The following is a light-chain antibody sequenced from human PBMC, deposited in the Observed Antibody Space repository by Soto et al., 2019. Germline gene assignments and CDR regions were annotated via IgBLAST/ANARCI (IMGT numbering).Light chain of an antibody. CDR2: GAS. CDR1: QSVSSNY. CDR3: QQYGRSPPST. V-gene: IGKV3-20*01. Sequence: EIVLTQSPGTLSLSPGERATLSCRASQSVSSNYLAWYQQKPGQAPRLLIYGASSRATGIPDSFSGSGSGTDFALTISRLEPEGFAGYYCQQYGRSPPSTFGQGTRLEIK. J-gene: IGKJ5*01.